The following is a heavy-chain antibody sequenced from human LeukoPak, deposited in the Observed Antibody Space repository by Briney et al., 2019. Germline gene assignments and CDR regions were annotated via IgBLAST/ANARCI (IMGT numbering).Heavy chain of an antibody. CDR3: ARVDGSGDQRINWFDP. V-gene: IGHV1-2*02. Sequence: ASVKVSCKASGYTFTGYYMHWVRQAPGQGLEWMGWINPNSGGTNYAQKLQGRVTMTTDTSTSTAYMELRSLRSDDTAVYYCARVDGSGDQRINWFDPWGQGTLVTVSS. CDR1: GYTFTGYY. CDR2: INPNSGGT. J-gene: IGHJ5*02. D-gene: IGHD7-27*01.